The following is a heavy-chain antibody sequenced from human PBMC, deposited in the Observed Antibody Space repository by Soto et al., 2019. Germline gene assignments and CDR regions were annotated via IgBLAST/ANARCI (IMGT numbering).Heavy chain of an antibody. CDR1: GFTFSSYA. Sequence: EVQLLESGGGLVQPGGSLRLSCAASGFTFSSYAMSWVRQAPGKGLEWVSAISGSGGSTYYADSVKGRFTISRDNSKNTLYLQMNSLRAEDTAVYYCAKKPGPSRGHLKTRLERTLNYFDYWGQGTLVTVSS. J-gene: IGHJ4*02. D-gene: IGHD1-1*01. V-gene: IGHV3-23*01. CDR2: ISGSGGST. CDR3: AKKPGPSRGHLKTRLERTLNYFDY.